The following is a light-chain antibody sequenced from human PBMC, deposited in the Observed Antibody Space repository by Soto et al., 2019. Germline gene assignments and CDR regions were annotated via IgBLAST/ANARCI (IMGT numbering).Light chain of an antibody. V-gene: IGKV1-12*01. CDR2: AAS. CDR3: QQANSFPPT. Sequence: DIQMTQSPSSVSASIGDRVTITCRASQGIGSWLAWYQQKPGKAPLLLIYAASSLQSGVPSRFSGSGSGTDFTLTISSLQPEDFATYHCQQANSFPPTFGQGTTVEIK. J-gene: IGKJ1*01. CDR1: QGIGSW.